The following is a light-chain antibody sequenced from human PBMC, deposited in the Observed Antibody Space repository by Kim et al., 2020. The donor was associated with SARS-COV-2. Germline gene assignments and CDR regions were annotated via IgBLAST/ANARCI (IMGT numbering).Light chain of an antibody. V-gene: IGKV3-20*01. CDR2: RAS. Sequence: LSPGDRATLACRASQSVPSNYFAWYQQKSGQAPRLLIFRASSRAAGIPDRFSGSGSGTDFTLTISRLEPEDFAVYYCQQYDTSPYTFGQGTNFEI. J-gene: IGKJ2*01. CDR1: QSVPSNY. CDR3: QQYDTSPYT.